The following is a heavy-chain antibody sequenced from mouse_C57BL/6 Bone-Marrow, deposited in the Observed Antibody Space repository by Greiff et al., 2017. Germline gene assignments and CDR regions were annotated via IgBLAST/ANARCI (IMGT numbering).Heavy chain of an antibody. Sequence: VQLQQSGPVLVKPGASVKMSCKASGYTFTDYYMHWVKQSHGKSLEWIGVINPYNGGTSYNQKFKGKGTLTVDKSSSTAYMELNSLTSEDSAVYYCARSQLRLLFAFWGQGTLVTVSA. V-gene: IGHV1-19*01. CDR1: GYTFTDYY. J-gene: IGHJ3*01. CDR3: ARSQLRLLFAF. CDR2: INPYNGGT. D-gene: IGHD3-2*02.